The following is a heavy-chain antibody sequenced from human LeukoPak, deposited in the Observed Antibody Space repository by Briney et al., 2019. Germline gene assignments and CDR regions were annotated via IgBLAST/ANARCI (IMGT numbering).Heavy chain of an antibody. J-gene: IGHJ4*02. CDR3: ARSYSSSWSNFGY. Sequence: GEPLQISCQASGYSFTSYWIGWVRQMPGKGLEWMGVIYPDDSDTRYSPSLQGQVTISADKSISTAYLQWSSLKASDTAMYYCARSYSSSWSNFGYWGQGTLVTVSS. CDR1: GYSFTSYW. CDR2: IYPDDSDT. D-gene: IGHD6-13*01. V-gene: IGHV5-51*01.